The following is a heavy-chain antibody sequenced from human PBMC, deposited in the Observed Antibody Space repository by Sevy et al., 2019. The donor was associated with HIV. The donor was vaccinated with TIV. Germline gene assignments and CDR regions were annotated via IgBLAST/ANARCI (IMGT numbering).Heavy chain of an antibody. D-gene: IGHD2-2*01. Sequence: PSETLSLTCSLSGGSISAKNYFWGWIRQPPGKGLEWIGSVYYSGSAAYGPSLQSRVGISVDTSKNHFSLKLSALNATDTAFYYCARHAFKQGYQPHDFDNWSQGTLVTVSS. J-gene: IGHJ4*02. CDR3: ARHAFKQGYQPHDFDN. CDR2: VYYSGSA. V-gene: IGHV4-39*01. CDR1: GGSISAKNYF.